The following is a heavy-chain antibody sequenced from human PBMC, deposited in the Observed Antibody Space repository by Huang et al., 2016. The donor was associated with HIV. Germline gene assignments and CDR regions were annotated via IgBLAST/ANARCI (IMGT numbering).Heavy chain of an antibody. J-gene: IGHJ4*02. CDR1: GYTFTIYW. V-gene: IGHV5-51*03. CDR2: IYPDDSDT. D-gene: IGHD3-9*01. Sequence: EVQLVQSGAEVKKPGESLKISCKGSGYTFTIYWIAWVRQMPGKGLEWSGNIYPDDSDTRYSPSFQGQVTISADKSISTAYLQWSSLKASDTAMYYCVRRSGYTYYFDYWGQGTLVTVSS. CDR3: VRRSGYTYYFDY.